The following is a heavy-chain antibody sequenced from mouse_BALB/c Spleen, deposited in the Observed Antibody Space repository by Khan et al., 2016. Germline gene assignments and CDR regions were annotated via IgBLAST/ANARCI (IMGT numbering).Heavy chain of an antibody. CDR2: ISHSGRT. Sequence: EVQLQESGPSLVKLSQTLSLTCSVTGDSITIGYWNWIRKFPGNKLEYIGYISHSGRTYYNPSLKSRLSITRDTSKNQYYLQLNSVTTEDTATYYCARNASSTYERGMDYSGQGTSVTVSA. CDR3: ARNASSTYERGMDY. CDR1: GDSITIGY. V-gene: IGHV3-8*02. D-gene: IGHD1-1*01. J-gene: IGHJ4*01.